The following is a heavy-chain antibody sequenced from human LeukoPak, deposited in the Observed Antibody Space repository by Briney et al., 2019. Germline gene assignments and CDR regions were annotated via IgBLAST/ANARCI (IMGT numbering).Heavy chain of an antibody. V-gene: IGHV4-61*01. CDR2: ISHVGST. D-gene: IGHD3-16*01. J-gene: IGHJ5*02. CDR1: GASVNIGNYY. CDR3: ARGDFYDGGGRNWFDP. Sequence: SGTLSLTCTVSGASVNIGNYYWTWIRQPPGKGLEWIGYISHVGSTNYNPFLKSRVTISVDTSKNQFSLRLTSVTAADTAVYYCARGDFYDGGGRNWFDPWGQGTLVIVSS.